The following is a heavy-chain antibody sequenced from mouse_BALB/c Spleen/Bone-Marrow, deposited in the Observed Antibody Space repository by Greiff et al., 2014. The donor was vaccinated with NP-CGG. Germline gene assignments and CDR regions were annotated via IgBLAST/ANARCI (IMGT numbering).Heavy chain of an antibody. V-gene: IGHV5-6-3*01. J-gene: IGHJ2*01. CDR1: GFTFSSYG. Sequence: EVKLMESGGGLVQPGGSLKLSCAASGFTFSSYGMSWVRQTPDKRLELVATINSDGGVTYYPDSVKGRFTISRDNAKNTLYPQMSSLKSEDTAMYYCARENPYGNYFDYWGQGTTLTVSS. CDR3: ARENPYGNYFDY. CDR2: INSDGGVT. D-gene: IGHD2-1*01.